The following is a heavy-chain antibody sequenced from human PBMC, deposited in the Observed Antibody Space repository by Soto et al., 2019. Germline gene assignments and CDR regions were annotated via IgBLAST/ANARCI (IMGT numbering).Heavy chain of an antibody. D-gene: IGHD1-26*01. V-gene: IGHV1-69*13. CDR1: GGTFSSYA. CDR3: ARVGAFSGSYASW. Sequence: VASVKVSCKASGGTFSSYAISWVRQAPGQGLEWMGGIIPIFGTANYAQKFQGRVTITADESTSTAYMELSSLRSEDTAVYYCARVGAFSGSYASWWGQGTLVTVSS. CDR2: IIPIFGTA. J-gene: IGHJ4*02.